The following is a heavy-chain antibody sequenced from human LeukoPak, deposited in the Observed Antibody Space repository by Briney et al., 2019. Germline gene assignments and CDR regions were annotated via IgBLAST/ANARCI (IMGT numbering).Heavy chain of an antibody. CDR2: INHSGST. D-gene: IGHD5-18*01. CDR1: GGSFSGYY. Sequence: PSETLSLTCAVYGGSFSGYYWSWIRQPPGKGLEWIGEINHSGSTNYNPSLKSRVTISVDTSKNQFSLKLSSVTAADTAVYYCARGRPPWIQPWSHFRDYYMDVWGKGTTVTVSS. J-gene: IGHJ6*03. V-gene: IGHV4-34*01. CDR3: ARGRPPWIQPWSHFRDYYMDV.